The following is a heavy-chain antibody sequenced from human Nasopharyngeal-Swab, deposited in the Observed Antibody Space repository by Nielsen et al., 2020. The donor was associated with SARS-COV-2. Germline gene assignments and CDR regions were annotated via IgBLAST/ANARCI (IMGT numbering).Heavy chain of an antibody. CDR2: ISYSGNI. D-gene: IGHD3-3*01. Sequence: RQAPGKGLEWIGNISYSGNIYYNPSLKSRVTISVDTSKNQFSLKLSSVTAADTAVYYCASQNFWSGYYKRDPIDYWGQGTLVTVSS. CDR3: ASQNFWSGYYKRDPIDY. J-gene: IGHJ4*02. V-gene: IGHV4-39*07.